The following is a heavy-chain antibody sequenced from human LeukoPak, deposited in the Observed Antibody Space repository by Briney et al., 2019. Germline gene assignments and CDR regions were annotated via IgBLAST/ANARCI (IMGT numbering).Heavy chain of an antibody. CDR2: ISGSGDNS. J-gene: IGHJ6*01. CDR1: GFTFSGFA. D-gene: IGHD1-26*01. V-gene: IGHV3-23*01. CDR3: AKMKGHPLPKYYMDV. Sequence: GGSLRLSCAASGFTFSGFAMSWVRRTPGKGLEWVSGISGSGDNSLYADSVKGLFTISRDHSKNTLYLEMNSLRAEDTAIYYCAKMKGHPLPKYYMDVWGQGTTVTVSS.